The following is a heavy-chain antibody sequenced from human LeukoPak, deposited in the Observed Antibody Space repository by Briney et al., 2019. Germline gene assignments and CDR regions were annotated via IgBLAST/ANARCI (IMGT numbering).Heavy chain of an antibody. J-gene: IGHJ4*02. CDR1: GGSISGYY. CDR3: ARGRKNYYDSSGPIDY. CDR2: INHSGST. D-gene: IGHD3-22*01. V-gene: IGHV4-34*01. Sequence: PSETLSLTCTVSGGSISGYYWSWIRQPPGKGLEWIGEINHSGSTNYNPSLKSRVTISVDTSKNQFSLKLSSVTAADTAVYYCARGRKNYYDSSGPIDYWGQGTLVTVSS.